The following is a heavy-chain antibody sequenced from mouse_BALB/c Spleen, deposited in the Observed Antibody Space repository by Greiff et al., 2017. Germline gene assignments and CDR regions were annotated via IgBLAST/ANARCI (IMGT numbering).Heavy chain of an antibody. D-gene: IGHD2-2*01. V-gene: IGHV5-6-5*01. CDR2: ISSGGST. Sequence: EVKLVESGGGLVKPGGSLKLSCAASGFTFSSYAMSWVRQTPEKRLEWVASISSGGSTYYPDSVKGRFTISRDNARNILYLQMSSLRSEDTAMYYCARDYGYDAGAYWGQGTLVTVSA. CDR3: ARDYGYDAGAY. CDR1: GFTFSSYA. J-gene: IGHJ3*01.